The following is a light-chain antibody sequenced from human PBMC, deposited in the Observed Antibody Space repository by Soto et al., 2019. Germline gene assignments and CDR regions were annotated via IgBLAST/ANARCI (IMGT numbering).Light chain of an antibody. Sequence: EIVMTQSPATLSVSPGERVTLSCRASQSVSTNLAWYQQKPGQAPRLLIYGTSSRATGIPDRFSGSGSGTDFTLTISRLEPEDFAVYYCQQYGNSPITFGQGTRLEIK. J-gene: IGKJ5*01. V-gene: IGKV3-20*01. CDR2: GTS. CDR3: QQYGNSPIT. CDR1: QSVSTN.